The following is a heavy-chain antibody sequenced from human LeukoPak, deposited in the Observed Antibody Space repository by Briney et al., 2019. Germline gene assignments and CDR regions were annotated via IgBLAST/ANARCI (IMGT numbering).Heavy chain of an antibody. V-gene: IGHV3-33*06. CDR1: GFTFSSYA. CDR2: IWYDGSNK. Sequence: GGSLRLSCAASGFTFSSYAMHWVRQAPGKGLEWVAVIWYDGSNKYYAGSVKGRFTISRDNSKNTLYLQMNSLRAEDTAVYYCAKPRTAAIKSYFDYWGQGTLVTVSS. J-gene: IGHJ4*02. D-gene: IGHD2-2*01. CDR3: AKPRTAAIKSYFDY.